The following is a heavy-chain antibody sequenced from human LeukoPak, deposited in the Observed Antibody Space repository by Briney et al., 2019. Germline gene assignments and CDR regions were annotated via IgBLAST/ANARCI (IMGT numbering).Heavy chain of an antibody. Sequence: SETLSLTCSVSGGSISSDYLSWIRQPPGKGLEWIGYISFRGSTNYNPSFKSRVTMSLDTSRNQFSLRLRSVTAADTAMYYCAKGGGGIAADYWGQGTLVTVSS. CDR3: AKGGGGIAADY. D-gene: IGHD6-13*01. CDR2: ISFRGST. J-gene: IGHJ4*02. V-gene: IGHV4-59*01. CDR1: GGSISSDY.